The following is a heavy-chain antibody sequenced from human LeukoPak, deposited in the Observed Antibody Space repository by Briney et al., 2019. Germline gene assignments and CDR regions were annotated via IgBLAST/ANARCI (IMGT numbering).Heavy chain of an antibody. V-gene: IGHV3-23*01. CDR3: AKMGGYYDFWSGYYVDY. Sequence: PGGSLRLSFAASGFTFSSYAMSWVRQAPGKGLEWVSAISGSGGSTYYADSVKGRFTISRDNSKNTVYLQMNSLRAEDTAVYYCAKMGGYYDFWSGYYVDYWGQGTLVTVSS. D-gene: IGHD3-3*01. CDR2: ISGSGGST. CDR1: GFTFSSYA. J-gene: IGHJ4*02.